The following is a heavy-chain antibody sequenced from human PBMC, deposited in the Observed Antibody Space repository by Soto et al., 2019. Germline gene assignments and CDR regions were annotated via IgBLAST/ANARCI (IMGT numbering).Heavy chain of an antibody. D-gene: IGHD2-15*01. CDR3: ARTNGLRVGGSTGGYYYYGMDV. CDR1: DYSIGSGYY. J-gene: IGHJ6*02. V-gene: IGHV4-38-2*02. CDR2: IIHSGNT. Sequence: SETLSLTCTVSDYSIGSGYYWGWIRQPPGKGLEWIGSIIHSGNTNYNPSLKSRVTISVDTSKNQFSLKLSSVTAADTAVYYCARTNGLRVGGSTGGYYYYGMDVWGQGTTVTVSS.